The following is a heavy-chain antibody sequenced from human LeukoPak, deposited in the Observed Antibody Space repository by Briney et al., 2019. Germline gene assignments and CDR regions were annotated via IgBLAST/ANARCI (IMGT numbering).Heavy chain of an antibody. J-gene: IGHJ4*02. CDR3: ARNFDS. Sequence: PGGSLRLSCAASGLTFSSYSFNWVRQAPGKGLEWVSYITSSSSTIYYADSVKGRFTMSRDNAENSLYLQMNSLRAEDTAVYYCARNFDSWGQGTLVTVSS. CDR2: ITSSSSTI. V-gene: IGHV3-48*01. D-gene: IGHD2/OR15-2a*01. CDR1: GLTFSSYS.